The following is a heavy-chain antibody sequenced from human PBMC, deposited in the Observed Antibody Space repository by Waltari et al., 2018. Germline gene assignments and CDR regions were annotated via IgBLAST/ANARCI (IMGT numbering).Heavy chain of an antibody. J-gene: IGHJ4*02. CDR2: IYSSANT. V-gene: IGHV4-39*01. CDR1: GGSVSSSSYY. CDR3: ARTYSYDSSGYYWAY. Sequence: QLQLQESGPGLVKPSETLSLTCSVSGGSVSSSSYYWGWIRQPPGKGLEWIGSIYSSANTYYKPSLESRVTISVDTSRNQFSLKLSSVTAADMAVYYCARTYSYDSSGYYWAYWGQGTLVPVSS. D-gene: IGHD3-22*01.